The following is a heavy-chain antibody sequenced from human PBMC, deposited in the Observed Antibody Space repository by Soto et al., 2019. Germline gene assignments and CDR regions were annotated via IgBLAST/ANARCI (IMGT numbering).Heavy chain of an antibody. J-gene: IGHJ5*02. Sequence: EVQLLESGGGLVQPGGSLRLSCAASGFPFSSRAMSWVRQAPGKGLEWVSAISGSGTITYYADSVKGRFTISRDTPKNTPYPQMNSLRADDTAVYYCAEWARYCSGADCRAWGQGTLVTVSS. CDR1: GFPFSSRA. D-gene: IGHD2-15*01. V-gene: IGHV3-23*01. CDR3: AEWARYCSGADCRA. CDR2: ISGSGTIT.